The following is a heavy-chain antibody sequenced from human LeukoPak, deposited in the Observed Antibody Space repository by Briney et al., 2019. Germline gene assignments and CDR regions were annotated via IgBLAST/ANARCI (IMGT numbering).Heavy chain of an antibody. V-gene: IGHV5-51*01. CDR2: IYPGDSDT. CDR1: GYSFTSYW. D-gene: IGHD4-17*01. J-gene: IGHJ5*02. CDR3: ARSTVPNSPDWFDP. Sequence: GASLQISCKGSGYSFTSYWIGWVRPLPGKGLEWMGIIYPGDSDTRYSPSFQGQVTISADKSISTAYLQWSSLKASDTAMYYCARSTVPNSPDWFDPWGQGTLVTVSS.